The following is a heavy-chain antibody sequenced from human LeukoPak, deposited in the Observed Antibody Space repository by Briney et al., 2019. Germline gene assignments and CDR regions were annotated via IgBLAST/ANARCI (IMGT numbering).Heavy chain of an antibody. CDR3: AKAPWGTATSFDY. CDR2: IKEDGSDK. V-gene: IGHV3-7*03. J-gene: IGHJ4*02. D-gene: IGHD6-13*01. Sequence: PGGSLRLSCAGSGFTFSDYWMTWVRQAPGKGLEWVANIKEDGSDKQYVDSVKGRFTISRDNAKNSLYLQMNSLRAEDTALYYCAKAPWGTATSFDYWGQGTLVTVSS. CDR1: GFTFSDYW.